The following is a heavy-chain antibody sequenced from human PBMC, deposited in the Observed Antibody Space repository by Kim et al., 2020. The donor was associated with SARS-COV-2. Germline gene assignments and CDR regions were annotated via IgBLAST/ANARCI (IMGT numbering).Heavy chain of an antibody. CDR3: ARGKNYYDSSGLFDY. J-gene: IGHJ4*02. CDR1: GYTFTSYA. V-gene: IGHV1-3*01. CDR2: INAGNGNT. Sequence: ASVKVSCKASGYTFTSYAMHWVRQAPGQRLEWMGWINAGNGNTKYSQKFQGRVTITRDTSASTAYMELSSLRSEDTAVYYCARGKNYYDSSGLFDYWGQGTLVTVSS. D-gene: IGHD3-22*01.